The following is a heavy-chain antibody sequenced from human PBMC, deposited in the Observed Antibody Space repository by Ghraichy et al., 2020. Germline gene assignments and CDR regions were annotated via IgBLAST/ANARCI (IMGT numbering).Heavy chain of an antibody. CDR1: GFTFSSYS. V-gene: IGHV3-48*02. CDR3: ARAFPGSVGTTLRPFDY. J-gene: IGHJ4*02. Sequence: GESLNISCAASGFTFSSYSMNWVRQAPGKGLEWVSYISTRRVTMYNADSVKGRFAISRDNAKNSLYLQMNSLRDEDTAVYYCARAFPGSVGTTLRPFDYWGQGTLGTVSS. D-gene: IGHD1-26*01. CDR2: ISTRRVTM.